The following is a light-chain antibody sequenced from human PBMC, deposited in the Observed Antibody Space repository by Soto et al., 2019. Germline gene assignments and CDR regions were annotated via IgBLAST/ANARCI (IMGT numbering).Light chain of an antibody. V-gene: IGKV3-15*01. CDR2: GAS. CDR3: QKYNNWPTWT. J-gene: IGKJ1*01. CDR1: QSVSSN. Sequence: EIVMTQSPATLSVSPGERATLSCRASQSVSSNLAWYQQKPGQAPRLLIYGASTRATGIPARFSGSGSGTEFTLTFTRLQSEDFAASSCQKYNNWPTWTFGQGTKVEIK.